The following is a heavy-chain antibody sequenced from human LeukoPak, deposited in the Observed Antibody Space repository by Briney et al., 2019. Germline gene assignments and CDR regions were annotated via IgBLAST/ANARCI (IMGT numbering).Heavy chain of an antibody. J-gene: IGHJ4*02. CDR1: GGSISSGVYY. Sequence: KTSQTLSLTCPVSGGSISSGVYYWSWIRQHPGKGLEWIGYIYYSGSTYYNPSLESRVSISVDTSKNQFSLKLTSMTAADTAVYYCAAFLNYYDSSGYPSDYWGQGTLVTVSS. D-gene: IGHD3-22*01. CDR3: AAFLNYYDSSGYPSDY. V-gene: IGHV4-31*03. CDR2: IYYSGST.